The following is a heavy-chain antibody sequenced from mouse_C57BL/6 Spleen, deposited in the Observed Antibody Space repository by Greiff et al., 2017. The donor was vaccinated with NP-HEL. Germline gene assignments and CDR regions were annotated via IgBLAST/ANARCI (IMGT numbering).Heavy chain of an antibody. CDR3: ARDYDYCWYFDV. D-gene: IGHD2-4*01. CDR2: IHPNSGST. J-gene: IGHJ1*03. V-gene: IGHV1-64*01. CDR1: GYTFTSYW. Sequence: QVQLQQPGAALVKPGASVKLSCKASGYTFTSYWMHWVKQRPGQGLEWIGMIHPNSGSTNYNERFKSKATLTVDKSSSTAYMQLSSLASEDSAVYYCARDYDYCWYFDVWGTGTTVTVSS.